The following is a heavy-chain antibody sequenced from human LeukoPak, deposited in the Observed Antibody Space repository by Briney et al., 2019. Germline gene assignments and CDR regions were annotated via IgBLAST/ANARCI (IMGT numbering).Heavy chain of an antibody. CDR2: IYYNGNT. J-gene: IGHJ5*02. D-gene: IGHD1-26*01. Sequence: SETLSLTCTVSGGSISNYYWSWIRQPPGKGLEWIGYIYYNGNTNYNPSLKSRVTISLDTSKNQFSLKLSSVTAADTAIYYCARYDLVGNWFDPWGQGTLVTVSS. CDR3: ARYDLVGNWFDP. V-gene: IGHV4-59*01. CDR1: GGSISNYY.